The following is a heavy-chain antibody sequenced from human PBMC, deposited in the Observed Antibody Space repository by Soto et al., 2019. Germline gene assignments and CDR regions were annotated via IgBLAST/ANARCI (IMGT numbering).Heavy chain of an antibody. CDR3: VSGYCTTAPGSADLPF. V-gene: IGHV1-46*01. CDR1: GYKFTTYF. J-gene: IGHJ1*01. D-gene: IGHD2-2*03. CDR2: IHPSGDT. Sequence: QVQLVQSGAELKKPGASVKVACKASGYKFTTYFIHWVRQAPGQGLEWMGMIHPSGDTGYAQKFRGRVTMTLDTATTTAYRKLRNVTSEDTAVYCSVSGYCTTAPGSADLPFWSLGTIVTVST.